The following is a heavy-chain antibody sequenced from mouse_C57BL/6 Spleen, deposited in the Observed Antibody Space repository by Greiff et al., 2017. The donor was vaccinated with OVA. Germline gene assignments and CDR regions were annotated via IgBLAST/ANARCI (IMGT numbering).Heavy chain of an antibody. Sequence: EVQGVESGGGLVKPGGSLKLSCAASGFTFSSYAMSWVRQTPEKRLEWVATISDGGSYTYYPDNVKGRFTISRDNAKNNLYLQMRHLKSEDTAMYYCARDYRSDDGSSGIDYWGQGTTLTVSS. CDR2: ISDGGSYT. J-gene: IGHJ2*01. D-gene: IGHD1-1*01. CDR3: ARDYRSDDGSSGIDY. CDR1: GFTFSSYA. V-gene: IGHV5-4*01.